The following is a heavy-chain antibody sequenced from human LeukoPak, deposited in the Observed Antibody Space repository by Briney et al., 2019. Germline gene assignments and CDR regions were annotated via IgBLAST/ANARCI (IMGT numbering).Heavy chain of an antibody. CDR2: IVASGGST. Sequence: GGSLRLSCAASGFTFSTYAMSWVRQAPGKGLDWVSTIVASGGSTYYADSVKGRFTISRDNSKNTLYLQMNSLRAEDTAVYYCASIEYSSSSYYYYGMDVWGQGTTVTVSS. V-gene: IGHV3-23*01. D-gene: IGHD6-6*01. CDR3: ASIEYSSSSYYYYGMDV. CDR1: GFTFSTYA. J-gene: IGHJ6*02.